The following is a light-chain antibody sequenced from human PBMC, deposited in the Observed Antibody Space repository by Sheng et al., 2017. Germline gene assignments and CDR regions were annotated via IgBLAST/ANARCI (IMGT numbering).Light chain of an antibody. CDR1: QNINTW. V-gene: IGKV1-5*03. CDR2: KTS. CDR3: QQYHNSIT. Sequence: DIQMTQSPSNLSASVGDRVSITCRASQNINTWLAWYQHKPGKAPNLLIYKTSSLETGVPSRFSGSGSETLFTLTISSLQPEDVATYYCQQYHNSITFGEGQGGG. J-gene: IGKJ4*01.